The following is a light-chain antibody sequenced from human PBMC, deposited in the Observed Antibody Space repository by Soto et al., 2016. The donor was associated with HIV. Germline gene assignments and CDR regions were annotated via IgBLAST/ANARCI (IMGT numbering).Light chain of an antibody. V-gene: IGLV3-19*01. J-gene: IGLJ2*01. CDR3: SSRDNTGYHVL. CDR2: GDN. CDR1: SLRVHY. Sequence: SSELTQDPAVSVALGQTVRITCQGDSLRVHYAIWYQQKPGQAPVLILYGDNNRPSGIPGRFSGSSSGNTASLTITGAQAEDEADYFCSSRDNTGYHVLFGGGTNLTV.